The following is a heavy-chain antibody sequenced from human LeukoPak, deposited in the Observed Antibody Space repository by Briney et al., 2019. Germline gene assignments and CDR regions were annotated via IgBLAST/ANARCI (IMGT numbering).Heavy chain of an antibody. CDR2: IYTGGST. D-gene: IGHD3-10*01. CDR3: AKDDSYYYGSGSYYYSPFDY. Sequence: PGGSLRLSCAASRFTVSRNYMSWVRQAPGKGLEWVSVIYTGGSTYYADSVRGRFTISRDNSKNTLYLQMNSLRAEDTAVYYCAKDDSYYYGSGSYYYSPFDYWGQGTLVTVSS. J-gene: IGHJ4*02. CDR1: RFTVSRNY. V-gene: IGHV3-66*01.